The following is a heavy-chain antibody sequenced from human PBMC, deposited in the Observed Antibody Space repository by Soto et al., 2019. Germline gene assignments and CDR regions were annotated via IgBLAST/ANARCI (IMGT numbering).Heavy chain of an antibody. D-gene: IGHD3-22*01. Sequence: LRLSCAASGFTVSSNYMSWVRQAPGKGLEWVSVIYSGDTTNYGDSVKGRFTISRDNSKNTLYLQMNNLRAEDTAVYYCARARGYYESRGYSGYFFDFWGQGILVTVSS. CDR3: ARARGYYESRGYSGYFFDF. CDR1: GFTVSSNY. V-gene: IGHV3-53*01. CDR2: IYSGDTT. J-gene: IGHJ4*02.